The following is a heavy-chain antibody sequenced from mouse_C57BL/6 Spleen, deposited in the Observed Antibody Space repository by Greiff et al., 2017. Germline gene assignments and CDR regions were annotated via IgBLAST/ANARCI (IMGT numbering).Heavy chain of an antibody. CDR1: GYTFTDYN. CDR3: ARPLYYYGSSYDWYFDG. Sequence: VQLQQSGPELVKPGASVKIPCKASGYTFTDYNMDWVKQSHGKSLEWIGDINPNNGGTIYNQKFTGKATLTVDKSSSTAYMELRSLTSEDTAVYYCARPLYYYGSSYDWYFDGWGTGTTVTVSS. J-gene: IGHJ1*03. CDR2: INPNNGGT. D-gene: IGHD1-1*01. V-gene: IGHV1-18*01.